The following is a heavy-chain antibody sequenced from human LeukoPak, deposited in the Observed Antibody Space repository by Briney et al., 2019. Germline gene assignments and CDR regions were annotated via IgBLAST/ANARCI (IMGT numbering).Heavy chain of an antibody. Sequence: GGSLRLSCASSGFTFNNYGLIWVRQAPGKGLEWVAAISNDGGGTMYAAFVEGRFTISRDNSKNTLFLQMNSLRAEDTALYYCAKGSSGYFADLWGQGTLVTVSS. D-gene: IGHD3-22*01. J-gene: IGHJ5*02. CDR2: ISNDGGGT. CDR3: AKGSSGYFADL. CDR1: GFTFNNYG. V-gene: IGHV3-23*01.